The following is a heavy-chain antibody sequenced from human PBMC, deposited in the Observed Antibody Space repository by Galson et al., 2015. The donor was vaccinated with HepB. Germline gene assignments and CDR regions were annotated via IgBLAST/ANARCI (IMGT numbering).Heavy chain of an antibody. Sequence: SLRLSCAASGFTFSDYYMSWIRQAPGKGLEWVSYISSSGSTIYYADSVKGRFTISRDNAKNSLYLQMNSLRAEDTAVYYCARDLNPRGTIFGVVRGPPDYWGQGTLVTVSS. V-gene: IGHV3-11*01. J-gene: IGHJ4*02. CDR3: ARDLNPRGTIFGVVRGPPDY. CDR2: ISSSGSTI. CDR1: GFTFSDYY. D-gene: IGHD3-3*01.